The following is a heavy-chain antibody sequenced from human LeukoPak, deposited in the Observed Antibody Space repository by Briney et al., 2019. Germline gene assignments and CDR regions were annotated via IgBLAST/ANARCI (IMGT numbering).Heavy chain of an antibody. CDR3: AKDLTGGSTRVVPAANPFDP. J-gene: IGHJ5*02. Sequence: PGGSLRLSCAASGFTFSSYAMTWVRQAPGKGLEWVSAISGSGGSTYYADSVKGRFTISRDNSKNTLYLQMNSLIVEDTAVYYCAKDLTGGSTRVVPAANPFDPWGQGTPVTVSS. V-gene: IGHV3-23*01. CDR1: GFTFSSYA. CDR2: ISGSGGST. D-gene: IGHD2-2*01.